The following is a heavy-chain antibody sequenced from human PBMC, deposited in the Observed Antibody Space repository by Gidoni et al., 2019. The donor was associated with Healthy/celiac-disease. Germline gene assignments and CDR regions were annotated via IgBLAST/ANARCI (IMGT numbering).Heavy chain of an antibody. CDR3: GSSVAGTFILFDY. CDR1: GSTFSSYA. D-gene: IGHD6-19*01. Sequence: EVQLVESGGGLVQPGGSLRLSCAASGSTFSSYAMSWVRQAPGKGLEWVSAISGSGGSTYYADSVKGRFTISRDNSKNTLYLQMNSLRAEDTAVYYCGSSVAGTFILFDYWGQGTLVTVSS. J-gene: IGHJ4*02. V-gene: IGHV3-23*04. CDR2: ISGSGGST.